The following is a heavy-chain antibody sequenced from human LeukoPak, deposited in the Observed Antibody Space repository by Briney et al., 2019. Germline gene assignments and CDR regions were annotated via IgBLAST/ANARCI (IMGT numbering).Heavy chain of an antibody. CDR2: ISSSRCTI. CDR1: GFTFSSYE. D-gene: IGHD4-11*01. Sequence: GGSLTLSCAASGFTFSSYEMKWLRQAPGKGLEGVSYISSSRCTIYYAASAKGRFTIFRDNAKNSLYLQVKRLSREDTAVYYCSYSTSRGPYYYYTGVWGKETTVTVSS. J-gene: IGHJ6*03. CDR3: SYSTSRGPYYYYTGV. V-gene: IGHV3-48*03.